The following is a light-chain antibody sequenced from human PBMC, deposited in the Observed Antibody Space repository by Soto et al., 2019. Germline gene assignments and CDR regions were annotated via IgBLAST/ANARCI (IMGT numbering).Light chain of an antibody. Sequence: EIVMTQSPATLSVSPGERATLSCRASQSVSSNLAWYQQKPGQAPRLLIYGASTRATGIPARFSGSGSGTEFTLTISSLQAEDVAVYYCPQYNNWPPITSG. CDR2: GAS. V-gene: IGKV3-15*01. CDR1: QSVSSN. CDR3: PQYNNWPPIT. J-gene: IGKJ5*01.